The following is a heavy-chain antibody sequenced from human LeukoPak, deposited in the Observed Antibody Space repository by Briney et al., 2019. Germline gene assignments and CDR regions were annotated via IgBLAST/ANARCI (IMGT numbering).Heavy chain of an antibody. CDR3: AKLPREYCSSTSCPNWFDT. Sequence: GGSLTLSCAASGFTFSRYEMNWVRQAPGKGLEWVSALSASGGTTYYADSVKGRFTNSRDNSENTLYLKMNSLRAEDTAVYYCAKLPREYCSSTSCPNWFDTWGQGTLVTVSS. J-gene: IGHJ5*02. V-gene: IGHV3-23*01. D-gene: IGHD2-2*01. CDR1: GFTFSRYE. CDR2: LSASGGTT.